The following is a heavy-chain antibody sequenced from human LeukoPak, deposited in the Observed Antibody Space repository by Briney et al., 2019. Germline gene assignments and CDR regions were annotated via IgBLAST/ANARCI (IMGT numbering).Heavy chain of an antibody. CDR3: ARDRLDGSGSYYNVIYPDY. CDR2: INAGNGNT. Sequence: ASVKVSCKASGYTFTSYAMHWVRQAPGQRLEWMGWINAGNGNTKYSRKFQGRVTITRDTSASTAYMELSSLRSEDTAVYYCARDRLDGSGSYYNVIYPDYWGQGTLVTVSS. V-gene: IGHV1-3*01. J-gene: IGHJ4*02. D-gene: IGHD3-10*01. CDR1: GYTFTSYA.